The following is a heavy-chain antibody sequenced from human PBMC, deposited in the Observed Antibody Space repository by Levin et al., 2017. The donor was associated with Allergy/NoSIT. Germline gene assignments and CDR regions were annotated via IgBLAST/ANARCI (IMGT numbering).Heavy chain of an antibody. CDR2: ISSSSSYI. J-gene: IGHJ4*02. CDR1: GFTFSSYS. Sequence: GESLKISCAASGFTFSSYSMNWVRQAPGKGLEWVSSISSSSSYIYYADSVKGRFTISRDNAKNSLYLQMNSLRAEDTAVYYCARDTGDYHFDYWGQGTLVTVSS. V-gene: IGHV3-21*01. D-gene: IGHD4-17*01. CDR3: ARDTGDYHFDY.